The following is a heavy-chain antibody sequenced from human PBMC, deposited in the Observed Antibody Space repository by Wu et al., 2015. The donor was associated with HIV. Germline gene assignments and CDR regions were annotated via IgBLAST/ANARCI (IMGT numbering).Heavy chain of an antibody. CDR1: GGTFRSHG. D-gene: IGHD6-13*01. CDR2: IIPIFGTS. J-gene: IGHJ3*01. V-gene: IGHV1-69*05. Sequence: QVQLVQSGAEVKKPGSSVKVSCKASGGTFRSHGISWVRQAPGQGLEWMGGIIPIFGTSDYAQKFQGRVTLSTDESTSTAYMELRSLKSEDTAIYYCARAPGLSSSWYVPADAFDVWGQGTMVTVSS. CDR3: ARAPGLSSSWYVPADAFDV.